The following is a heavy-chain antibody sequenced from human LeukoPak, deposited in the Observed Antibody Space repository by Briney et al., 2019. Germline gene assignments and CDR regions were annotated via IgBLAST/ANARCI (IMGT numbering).Heavy chain of an antibody. CDR2: ISGSGGST. V-gene: IGHV3-23*01. CDR1: GFTFSSYA. Sequence: GGSLRLSCAASGFTFSSYAMSWVRQAPGKGLEWVSAISGSGGSTYYADYVKGRFTISRDNSENTLYLQMNSLRAEDTAVYYCAKKDGNYYGSGSLDYWGQGTLVTVSS. D-gene: IGHD3-10*01. CDR3: AKKDGNYYGSGSLDY. J-gene: IGHJ4*02.